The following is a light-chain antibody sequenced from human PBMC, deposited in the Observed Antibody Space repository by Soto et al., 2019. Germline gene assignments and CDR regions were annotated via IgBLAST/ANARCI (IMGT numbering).Light chain of an antibody. J-gene: IGKJ4*01. Sequence: EIVLTQCPATLSLSPGERATLSCRASQSVSSYLAWYQQKPGQAPRLLIYDASNRATGIPARFSGSGSWTDFTLTISSLEPEDFAVYYCQQRSNWPLTFGGGTKVDIK. V-gene: IGKV3-11*01. CDR3: QQRSNWPLT. CDR1: QSVSSY. CDR2: DAS.